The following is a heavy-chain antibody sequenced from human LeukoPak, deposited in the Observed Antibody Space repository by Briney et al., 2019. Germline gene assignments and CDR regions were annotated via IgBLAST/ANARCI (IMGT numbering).Heavy chain of an antibody. CDR3: GRDSSCNGSSCYPMPIDY. V-gene: IGHV3-23*01. CDR1: GFTFSNYA. J-gene: IGHJ4*02. Sequence: PGGSLRLSCAASGFTFSNYAMNWVRQAPGKGLEWVSAVSGSGGDTFYADSVKGRFTISRDSSQNTLYLQMDSLRAEDTAIYYCGRDSSCNGSSCYPMPIDYWGQGTLVTVSS. D-gene: IGHD2-15*01. CDR2: VSGSGGDT.